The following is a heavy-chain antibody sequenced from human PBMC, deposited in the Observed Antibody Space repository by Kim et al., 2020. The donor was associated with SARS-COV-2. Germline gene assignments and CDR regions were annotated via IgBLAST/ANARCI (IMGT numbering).Heavy chain of an antibody. V-gene: IGHV4-59*01. D-gene: IGHD5-18*01. Sequence: NPSLKSRVTISVDTSKNQFSLKLSSVTAADTAVYYCARDRGYSYGYVLGYWGQGTLVTVSS. CDR3: ARDRGYSYGYVLGY. J-gene: IGHJ4*02.